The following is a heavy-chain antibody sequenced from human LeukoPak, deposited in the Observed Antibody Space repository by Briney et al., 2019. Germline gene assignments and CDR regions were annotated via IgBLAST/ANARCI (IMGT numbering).Heavy chain of an antibody. CDR3: AKVFLGYSYGYIDY. CDR1: GFMFSQHT. Sequence: GGSLRLSCAVSGFMFSQHTMSWVRQAPGKRLEWVSSISGSGDATRYADSVMGRFTISRDNAKNTLSLQMNSLRAEDTAVYYCAKVFLGYSYGYIDYWGQGTLVTVSS. D-gene: IGHD5-18*01. J-gene: IGHJ4*02. CDR2: ISGSGDAT. V-gene: IGHV3-23*01.